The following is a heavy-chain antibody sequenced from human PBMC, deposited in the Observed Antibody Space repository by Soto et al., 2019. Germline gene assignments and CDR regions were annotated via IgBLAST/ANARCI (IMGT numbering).Heavy chain of an antibody. V-gene: IGHV3-23*01. Sequence: EVQLLESGGGLVQPGGSLRLSCAASGFTFTTYALTWVRQAPGKGLEWVSAISRSGGVTYYADSVRGRFTISRDNSKNTLFLQMNSLRAEDTAVYYCATSPVSDLPDDWGQGTLVTVSS. D-gene: IGHD3-16*01. CDR3: ATSPVSDLPDD. J-gene: IGHJ4*02. CDR2: ISRSGGVT. CDR1: GFTFTTYA.